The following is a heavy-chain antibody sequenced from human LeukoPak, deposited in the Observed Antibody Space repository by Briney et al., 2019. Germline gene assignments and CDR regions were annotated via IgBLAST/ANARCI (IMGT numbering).Heavy chain of an antibody. Sequence: GGSLRLSCAASGFTVSSNYMSWVRQAPGKGLEWVSVIYSGGSTYYADSVKGRFTISRDNSKNTLYLQMNSLRAEDTAVYYCVNMVRGSHFDPRGQGTLVTVSS. CDR3: VNMVRGSHFDP. J-gene: IGHJ5*02. D-gene: IGHD3-10*01. CDR2: IYSGGST. CDR1: GFTVSSNY. V-gene: IGHV3-53*01.